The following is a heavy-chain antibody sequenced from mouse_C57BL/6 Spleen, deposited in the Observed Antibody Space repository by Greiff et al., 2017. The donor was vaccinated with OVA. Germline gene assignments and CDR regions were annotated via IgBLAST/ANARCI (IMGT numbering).Heavy chain of an antibody. CDR2: LYPGDGDT. D-gene: IGHD2-4*01. CDR1: GYAFSSSW. Sequence: LEESGPELVQPGASVKISCKASGYAFSSSWMNWVKQRPGKGLEWIGRLYPGDGDTNYNGKFKGKATLTADKSSSTAYMQLSSLTSEDSAVYFCASRDYDGDPYWYFDVWGTGTTVTVSS. J-gene: IGHJ1*03. CDR3: ASRDYDGDPYWYFDV. V-gene: IGHV1-82*01.